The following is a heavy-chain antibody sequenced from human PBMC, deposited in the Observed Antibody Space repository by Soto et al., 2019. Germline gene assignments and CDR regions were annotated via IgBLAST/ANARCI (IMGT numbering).Heavy chain of an antibody. Sequence: QLQLQESGPGLVKPSETLSRTCTVSGGSISSSSYYWGWIRQPPGKGLEWIGSIYCSGSTYYNPSLKSRVTISVDTSKNQFSLKLSSVTAADTAVYYCARTHDYGDYVGYWGQGTLVTVSS. V-gene: IGHV4-39*01. CDR2: IYCSGST. CDR3: ARTHDYGDYVGY. CDR1: GGSISSSSYY. D-gene: IGHD4-17*01. J-gene: IGHJ4*02.